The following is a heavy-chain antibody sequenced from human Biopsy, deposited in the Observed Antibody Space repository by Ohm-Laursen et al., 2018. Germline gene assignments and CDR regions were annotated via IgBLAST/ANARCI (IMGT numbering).Heavy chain of an antibody. Sequence: SLRLSCTASGFPFSDYYMRWIRQAPGKGLEWVSYISSGGTTIYYADSVKGRFSISRDDALNSLYLQMNSLRAEDTAAYYCARGHCSSTSCRPYYFDYWGQGTLVTVSS. J-gene: IGHJ4*02. V-gene: IGHV3-11*04. CDR1: GFPFSDYY. CDR2: ISSGGTTI. D-gene: IGHD2-2*01. CDR3: ARGHCSSTSCRPYYFDY.